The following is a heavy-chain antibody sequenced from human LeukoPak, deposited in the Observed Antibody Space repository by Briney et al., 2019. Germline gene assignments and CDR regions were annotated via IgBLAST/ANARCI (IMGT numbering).Heavy chain of an antibody. Sequence: GGSLRLSCAASGFTFDDYAMHWVRQAPGKGLEWVSGISWNSGSIGYADSVKGRFTISRDNAKNSLYLQMNSLRAEDTALYYCAKEYSSGWYRYFDYWGQGTLVTVSS. CDR2: ISWNSGSI. V-gene: IGHV3-9*01. CDR3: AKEYSSGWYRYFDY. D-gene: IGHD6-19*01. J-gene: IGHJ4*02. CDR1: GFTFDDYA.